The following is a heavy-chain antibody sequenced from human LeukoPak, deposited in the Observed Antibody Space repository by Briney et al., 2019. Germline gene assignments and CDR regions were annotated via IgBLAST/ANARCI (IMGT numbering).Heavy chain of an antibody. D-gene: IGHD3-22*01. CDR2: INPGGGGT. J-gene: IGHJ4*02. CDR3: ARGGPYYYDSSGYNDF. Sequence: GASVKVSCKASGYTFSNYYMHWVRLAPGQGLEWMGAINPGGGGTSYTQKFQGRVTMTWDMSTSTVYMDLSSLRSEDTAVYYCARGGPYYYDSSGYNDFWGQGTLVTVSS. V-gene: IGHV1-46*01. CDR1: GYTFSNYY.